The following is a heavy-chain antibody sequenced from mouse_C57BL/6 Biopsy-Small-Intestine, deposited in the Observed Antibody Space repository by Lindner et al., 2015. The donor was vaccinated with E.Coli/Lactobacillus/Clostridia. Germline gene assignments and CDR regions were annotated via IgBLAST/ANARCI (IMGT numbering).Heavy chain of an antibody. V-gene: IGHV1-39*01. Sequence: FKGKATLTVDQSSSTAYMQLNSLTSEDSAVYYCARHGNYFDLWGQGTTLTVSS. D-gene: IGHD2-1*01. J-gene: IGHJ2*01. CDR3: ARHGNYFDL.